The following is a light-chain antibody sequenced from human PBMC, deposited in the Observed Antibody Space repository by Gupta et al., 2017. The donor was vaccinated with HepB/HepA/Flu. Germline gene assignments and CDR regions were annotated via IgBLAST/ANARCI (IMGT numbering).Light chain of an antibody. CDR2: GAS. J-gene: IGKJ5*01. CDR3: QQYGSSLSIT. V-gene: IGKV3-20*01. CDR1: QSVSSSY. Sequence: IVLTQSPGTLALSPGERATLSCSASQSVSSSYLAWHQQKPGQAPRLLIYGASSRATGIPDRFSGSGSGTDFTLTISRLEPEDFAVYSCQQYGSSLSITFGQGTRLEIK.